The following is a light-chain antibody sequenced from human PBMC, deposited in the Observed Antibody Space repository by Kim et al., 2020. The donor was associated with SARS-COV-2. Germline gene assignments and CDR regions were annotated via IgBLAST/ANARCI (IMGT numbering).Light chain of an antibody. CDR1: QSVSTK. Sequence: SPGERATLSCRASQSVSTKLAWYQQKPGQAPRLLIDGASTRATGIPVRFSGSGSGTEFTLTISGLQSEDFGVYYCQQYSDWPPVTFGGGTKVDIK. CDR3: QQYSDWPPVT. J-gene: IGKJ4*01. CDR2: GAS. V-gene: IGKV3-15*01.